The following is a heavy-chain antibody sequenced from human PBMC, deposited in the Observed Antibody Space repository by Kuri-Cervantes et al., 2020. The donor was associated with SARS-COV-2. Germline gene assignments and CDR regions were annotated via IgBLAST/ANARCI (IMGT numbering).Heavy chain of an antibody. V-gene: IGHV1-3*01. CDR3: ARAINGYSYGFYYYYGMDV. CDR1: GYTFTSYA. D-gene: IGHD5-18*01. CDR2: INAGNGNT. J-gene: IGHJ6*02. Sequence: ASVKVSCKASGYTFTSYAMHWVRQAPGQRLEWMGWINAGNGNTKYSQKFQGRVTITRDTSASTAYMELSSLRSEDTAMYYCARAINGYSYGFYYYYGMDVWGQGTAVTVSS.